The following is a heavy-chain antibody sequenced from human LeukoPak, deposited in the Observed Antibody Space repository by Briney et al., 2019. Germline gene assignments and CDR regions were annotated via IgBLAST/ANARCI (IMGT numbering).Heavy chain of an antibody. V-gene: IGHV3-74*01. D-gene: IGHD6-13*01. CDR3: AKDKSRGSWYGDYYFDY. J-gene: IGHJ4*02. CDR2: INHDGSTT. CDR1: GLTFSTHW. Sequence: GGALGLSCAASGLTFSTHWLHWGRPAPGKGLVWGSRINHDGSTTTYADSVKGRFTISRDNSKNTLYLQMNSLRAEDTAVYYCAKDKSRGSWYGDYYFDYWGQGTLVTVSS.